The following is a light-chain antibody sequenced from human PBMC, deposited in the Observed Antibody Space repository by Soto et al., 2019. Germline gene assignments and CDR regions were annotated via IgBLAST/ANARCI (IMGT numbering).Light chain of an antibody. CDR3: LLCCGGAQVL. CDR2: STS. CDR1: AGAVTSAYY. Sequence: QSVVTQEPSLTVSPGGTVTLTCASSAGAVTSAYYTHWLQPKPGQAPRALIYSTSEKHSGTPARFSGSRLGGKAALTLSAAQPEDEADYYCLLCCGGAQVLFGGGTKLTVL. V-gene: IGLV7-43*01. J-gene: IGLJ2*01.